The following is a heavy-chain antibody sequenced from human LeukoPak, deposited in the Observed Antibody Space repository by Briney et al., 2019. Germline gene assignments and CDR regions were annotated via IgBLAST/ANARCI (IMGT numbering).Heavy chain of an antibody. D-gene: IGHD2-21*02. J-gene: IGHJ4*02. CDR3: ARDIVVVTSGFDY. CDR1: GYTFTDYN. Sequence: ASVKVSCKASGYTFTDYNMHWVRQAPGQGLEWMGWVNPNTGGTNYAQKFQGRVTMTRDTSISTAYMELSRLRSDDTAVYYCARDIVVVTSGFDYWGQGTLVTVSS. V-gene: IGHV1-2*02. CDR2: VNPNTGGT.